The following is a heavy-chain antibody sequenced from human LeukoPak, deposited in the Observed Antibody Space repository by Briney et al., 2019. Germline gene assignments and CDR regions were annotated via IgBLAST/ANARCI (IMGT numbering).Heavy chain of an antibody. Sequence: SQTLSLTCAISGDSVSTNSAAWNWIRQSPSRGLEWLGRTYYRSKWYNDCAVSVKSRIAINPDTSKNQFSLQLNSVTPEDTAVYYCARDMGVFSKWSKYDYWGQGTLVTVSS. CDR1: GDSVSTNSAA. J-gene: IGHJ4*02. CDR2: TYYRSKWYN. CDR3: ARDMGVFSKWSKYDY. D-gene: IGHD2-15*01. V-gene: IGHV6-1*01.